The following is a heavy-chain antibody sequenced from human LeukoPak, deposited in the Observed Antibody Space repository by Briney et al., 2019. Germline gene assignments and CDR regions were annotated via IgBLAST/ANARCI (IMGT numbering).Heavy chain of an antibody. J-gene: IGHJ4*02. CDR3: ASDTPRSGFHFDY. CDR2: IYYSGST. D-gene: IGHD3-3*01. V-gene: IGHV4-59*01. CDR1: GGSISSYY. Sequence: SETLSLTCTVSGGSISSYYWSWTRQPPGKGLEWIGYIYYSGSTNYNPSLKSRVTISVDTSKNQFSLKLSSVTAADTAVYYCASDTPRSGFHFDYWGQGTLVTVSS.